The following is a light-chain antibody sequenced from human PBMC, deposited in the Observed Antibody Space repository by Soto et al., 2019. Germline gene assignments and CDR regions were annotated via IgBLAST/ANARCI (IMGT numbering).Light chain of an antibody. V-gene: IGLV6-57*03. CDR1: GGSIASNY. CDR3: QSYDSSNLWV. CDR2: EDN. Sequence: NFMLTQPHSVSESPGKTVTISCTRSGGSIASNYVQWYQQRPGSAPTTVIYEDNQRPYGVPDRFSGSIDSSSNSASLTISGLKTEDEADYYCQSYDSSNLWVFGGGTKLTVL. J-gene: IGLJ3*02.